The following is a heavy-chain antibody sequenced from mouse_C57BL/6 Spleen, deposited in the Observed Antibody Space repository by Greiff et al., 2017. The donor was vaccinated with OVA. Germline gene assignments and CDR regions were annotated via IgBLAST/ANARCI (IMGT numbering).Heavy chain of an antibody. CDR3: ARALMTTVVEGFAY. V-gene: IGHV5-17*01. CDR2: ISSGSSTI. Sequence: EVHLVESGGGLVKPGGSLKLSCAASGFTFSDYGMHWVRQAPEKGLEWVAYISSGSSTIYYADTVKGRFTISRDNAKNTLFLQMTSLRSEDTAMYYCARALMTTVVEGFAYWGQGTLVTVSA. D-gene: IGHD1-1*01. J-gene: IGHJ3*01. CDR1: GFTFSDYG.